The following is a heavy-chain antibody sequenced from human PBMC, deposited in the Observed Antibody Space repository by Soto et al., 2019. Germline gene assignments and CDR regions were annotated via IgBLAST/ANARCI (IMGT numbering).Heavy chain of an antibody. CDR3: ARGPRWIIIGDAPDY. V-gene: IGHV1-18*01. CDR1: GYTFTSYG. CDR2: ISANNGNT. J-gene: IGHJ4*02. Sequence: QVQLVQSGAEVKKPGASVKVSCKASGYTFTSYGITWVRQAPGQGLEWMGWISANNGNTNFAQKFQGRVTMTTDTSTNTAYMELRSLRADDTAVYYCARGPRWIIIGDAPDYWGQGTLVTVSS. D-gene: IGHD4-17*01.